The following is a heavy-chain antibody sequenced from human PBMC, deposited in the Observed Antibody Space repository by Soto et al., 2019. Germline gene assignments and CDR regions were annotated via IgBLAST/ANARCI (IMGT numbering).Heavy chain of an antibody. CDR3: AKVVVYREFISVGHQDYYYGMPV. V-gene: IGHV3-30*18. J-gene: IGHJ6*02. CDR1: GFTFSSYG. Sequence: QVQLVESGGGVVQPGRSLRLSCADSGFTFSSYGMHWDRQAPGKGLEWVAVISDDGSNKYYADSVKGRFSISSDNSKNPLYLQMNSLSAESTAVYYSAKVVVYREFISVGHQDYYYGMPVCCQATTVSFSS. D-gene: IGHD1-26*01. CDR2: ISDDGSNK.